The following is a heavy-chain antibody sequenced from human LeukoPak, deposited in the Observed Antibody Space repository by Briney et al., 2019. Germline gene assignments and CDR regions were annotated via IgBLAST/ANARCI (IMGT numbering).Heavy chain of an antibody. D-gene: IGHD6-19*01. Sequence: GGSLRLSCAASGFTFSSYSMNWVRQAPGKGLEWVSSISSSSSYIYYADSVKGRFTISRDNAKNSLYLQMNSLRAEDTAVYYCAGDRAVAGTRAFDYWGQGTLVTVSS. CDR1: GFTFSSYS. J-gene: IGHJ4*02. CDR2: ISSSSSYI. V-gene: IGHV3-21*01. CDR3: AGDRAVAGTRAFDY.